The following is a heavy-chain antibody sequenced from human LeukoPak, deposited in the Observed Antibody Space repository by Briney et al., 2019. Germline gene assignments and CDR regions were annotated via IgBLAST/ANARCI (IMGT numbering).Heavy chain of an antibody. CDR2: ISGSGENT. Sequence: GGSLRLSCAASGFTFSRYAMSWVRQAPAKGLEWVSVISGSGENTHYADSVKGRFTISRDNSKNTLYLQMNSLRAEDTAVYYCARDLRVYSGYDSDFWGQGTLLTVSS. J-gene: IGHJ4*02. V-gene: IGHV3-23*01. CDR3: ARDLRVYSGYDSDF. D-gene: IGHD5-12*01. CDR1: GFTFSRYA.